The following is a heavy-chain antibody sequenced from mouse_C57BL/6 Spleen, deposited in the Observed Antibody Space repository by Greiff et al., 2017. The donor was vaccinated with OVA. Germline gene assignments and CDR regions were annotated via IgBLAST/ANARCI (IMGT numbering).Heavy chain of an antibody. CDR2: INPNNGGT. Sequence: VQLQQSGPELVKPGASVKMSCKASGYTFTDYNMHWVKQSHGKSLEWIGYINPNNGGTSYNQKFKGKATLTVNKSSSTAYMELRSLTSEDSAVYYCARRVYYYGSSEVYFDYWGQGTTLTVSS. D-gene: IGHD1-1*01. J-gene: IGHJ2*01. CDR1: GYTFTDYN. CDR3: ARRVYYYGSSEVYFDY. V-gene: IGHV1-22*01.